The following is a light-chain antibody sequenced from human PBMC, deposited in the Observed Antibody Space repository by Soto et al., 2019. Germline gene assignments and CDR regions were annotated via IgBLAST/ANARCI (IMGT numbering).Light chain of an antibody. CDR1: SYNIGSNT. Sequence: QSVLTQPPSASGTPGQRVTISCSGSSYNIGSNTVNWYQQLPGTATKLLIYSNNQRPSGVPDRFSGSKSGTSASLAISGLQSEDEADYYCAAWDDSLNGVVFGGGTKLTVL. V-gene: IGLV1-44*01. CDR2: SNN. J-gene: IGLJ2*01. CDR3: AAWDDSLNGVV.